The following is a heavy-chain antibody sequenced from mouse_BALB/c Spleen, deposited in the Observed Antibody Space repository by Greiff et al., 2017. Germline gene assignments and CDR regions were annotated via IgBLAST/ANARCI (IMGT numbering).Heavy chain of an antibody. D-gene: IGHD2-14*01. Sequence: VHVKQSGTVLARPGASVKMSCKASGYSFTSYWMHWVKQRPGQGLEWIGAIYPGNSDTSYNQKFKGKAKLTAVTSASTAYMELSSLTNEDSAVYYCTNRYEGDYYAMDYWGQGTSVTVSS. J-gene: IGHJ4*01. CDR2: IYPGNSDT. CDR3: TNRYEGDYYAMDY. CDR1: GYSFTSYW. V-gene: IGHV1-5*01.